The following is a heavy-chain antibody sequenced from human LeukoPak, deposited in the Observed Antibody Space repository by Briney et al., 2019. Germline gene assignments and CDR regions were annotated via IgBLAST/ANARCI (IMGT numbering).Heavy chain of an antibody. CDR1: GGSISSGGFY. Sequence: SETLSLTCSVSGGSISSGGFYWSWIRQHPGKGLEWLGYIYYSGTTYYNPSLKSRVTFSVDTSKNQFSLKLNPVTAADTALYYCARGTTDGYSYGRFDYWGQGTLVTVSS. J-gene: IGHJ4*02. D-gene: IGHD5-18*01. CDR2: IYYSGTT. V-gene: IGHV4-31*03. CDR3: ARGTTDGYSYGRFDY.